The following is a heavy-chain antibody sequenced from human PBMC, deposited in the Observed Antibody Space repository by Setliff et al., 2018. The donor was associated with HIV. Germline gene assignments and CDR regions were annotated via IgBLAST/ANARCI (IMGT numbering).Heavy chain of an antibody. CDR1: GGSISSYY. V-gene: IGHV4-4*08. J-gene: IGHJ3*02. Sequence: PSEILSLTCTVSGGSISSYYWSWIRQPPGKGLEWIGYIYTSGSTNYNPSLKSRVTISVDTSKNQFSLKPSSVTAADTAVYYCARDGYCGGDCYHDAFDIWGQGTMVTVSS. D-gene: IGHD2-21*02. CDR2: IYTSGST. CDR3: ARDGYCGGDCYHDAFDI.